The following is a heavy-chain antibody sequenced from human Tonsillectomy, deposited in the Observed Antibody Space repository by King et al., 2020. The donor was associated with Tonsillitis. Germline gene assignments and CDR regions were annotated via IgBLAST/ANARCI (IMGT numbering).Heavy chain of an antibody. V-gene: IGHV3-23*04. J-gene: IGHJ4*02. D-gene: IGHD5-18*01. CDR1: GFTFSSYA. CDR2: ISGSGGST. Sequence: VQLVESGGGLVQPGGSLRLSCAASGFTFSSYAMAWVRQAPGKGLECVSTISGSGGSTYYADSVEGRFTISRDNSKNTLYLQMNSLRAEDTAVYYCARALGYTYGPRDYWGQGTLVTVSS. CDR3: ARALGYTYGPRDY.